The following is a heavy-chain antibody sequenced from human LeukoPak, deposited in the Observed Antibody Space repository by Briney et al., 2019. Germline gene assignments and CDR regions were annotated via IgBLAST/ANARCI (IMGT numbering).Heavy chain of an antibody. CDR3: AKGAPLWFGELWIDY. V-gene: IGHV3-23*01. D-gene: IGHD3-10*01. CDR2: ISDSGGST. Sequence: GGSLRLSCAVSGITLSNYGMSWVRQAPGKGLEWVAGISDSGGSTNYADSVKGRFTISRDNSKNTLYLQMNSLRTEDTAVYYCAKGAPLWFGELWIDYWGQGILVTVSS. J-gene: IGHJ4*02. CDR1: GITLSNYG.